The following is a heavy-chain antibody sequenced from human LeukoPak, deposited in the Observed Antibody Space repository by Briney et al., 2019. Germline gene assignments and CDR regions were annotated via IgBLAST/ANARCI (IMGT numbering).Heavy chain of an antibody. J-gene: IGHJ4*02. Sequence: PGGSLRLSCAASGFTFSSYGMHWVRQAPGKGLEWVAVISYDGSNKYYADSVKGRFTISRDNSKNTLYLQMNSLRAEDTAVYYCAKGSKLCDYWGRGTLVTVSS. CDR3: AKGSKLCDY. CDR1: GFTFSSYG. V-gene: IGHV3-30*18. CDR2: ISYDGSNK. D-gene: IGHD2-2*01.